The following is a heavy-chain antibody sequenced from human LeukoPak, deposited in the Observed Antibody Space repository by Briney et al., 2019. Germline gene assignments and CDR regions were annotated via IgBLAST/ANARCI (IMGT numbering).Heavy chain of an antibody. CDR2: FCHSGST. CDR1: GYSISSGYY. J-gene: IGHJ4*02. CDR3: ARESEVTATDY. V-gene: IGHV4-38-2*02. D-gene: IGHD4-23*01. Sequence: SETLSLTCAVSGYSISSGYYWGWIRQPPGEGVEWIGSFCHSGSTYDNPSLKSRVTISVDASKNQCSLKLSSVTAADTAVYYCARESEVTATDYWGQGTLVTVSS.